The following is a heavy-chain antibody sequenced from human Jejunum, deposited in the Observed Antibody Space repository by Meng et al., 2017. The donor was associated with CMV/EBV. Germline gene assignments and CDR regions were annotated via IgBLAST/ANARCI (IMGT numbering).Heavy chain of an antibody. D-gene: IGHD3-10*01. V-gene: IGHV1-18*01. CDR2: ISTYNGDT. Sequence: QVHLVQSGAEVKKPGASVKVSCKASGYTFNTYGISWVRQAPGQGLEWMGWISTYNGDTNYAQNLQGRVTMTTDTSTNTVYMELRSLRSDDTAVYYCGRGSYFDYWGQGTLVTVSS. CDR3: GRGSYFDY. J-gene: IGHJ4*02. CDR1: GYTFNTYG.